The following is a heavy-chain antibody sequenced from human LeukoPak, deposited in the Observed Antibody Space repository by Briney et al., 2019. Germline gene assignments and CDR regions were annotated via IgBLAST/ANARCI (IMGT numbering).Heavy chain of an antibody. Sequence: PGRSLRLSCAASGFTFSSYSMNWVRQAPGKGLEWVSSISSSSSYIYYADSVKGRFTISRDNAKNSLYLQMNSLRAEDTAVYYCAGSVEYSSSAAGDYWGQGTLVTVSS. CDR2: ISSSSSYI. CDR1: GFTFSSYS. CDR3: AGSVEYSSSAAGDY. J-gene: IGHJ4*02. V-gene: IGHV3-21*01. D-gene: IGHD6-6*01.